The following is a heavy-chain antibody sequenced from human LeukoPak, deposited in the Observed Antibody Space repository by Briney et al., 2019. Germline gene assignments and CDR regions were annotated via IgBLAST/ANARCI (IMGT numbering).Heavy chain of an antibody. CDR1: GYYFTSYW. Sequence: EPLKISCQGSGYYFTSYWNGWVRQMPGQGLEWMGMIYPGDSDTRYSPSFQGQVTISADKSIRTAYLQWSSLNASDTAMFYCARVNTSIGHAFHYWGQGTLVTVSS. D-gene: IGHD3/OR15-3a*01. CDR3: ARVNTSIGHAFHY. J-gene: IGHJ4*02. CDR2: IYPGDSDT. V-gene: IGHV5-51*01.